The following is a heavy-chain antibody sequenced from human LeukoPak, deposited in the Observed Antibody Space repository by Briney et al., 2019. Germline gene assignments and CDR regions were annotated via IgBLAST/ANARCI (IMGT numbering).Heavy chain of an antibody. Sequence: PSETLSLTCAVSGGSFSGYYWTWIRQPPGKGLEWIGEINHSGGANYNPSLMSRVTISLDTSKNQFSLKLSSVTAADTAVYYCARQDTIFGVVLSGMDVWGQGTTVTVSS. CDR1: GGSFSGYY. V-gene: IGHV4-34*01. CDR2: INHSGGA. J-gene: IGHJ6*02. D-gene: IGHD3-3*01. CDR3: ARQDTIFGVVLSGMDV.